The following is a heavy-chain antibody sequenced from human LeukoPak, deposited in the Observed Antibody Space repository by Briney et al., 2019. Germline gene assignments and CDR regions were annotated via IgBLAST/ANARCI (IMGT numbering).Heavy chain of an antibody. Sequence: PGGSLRLSCAASGFTFSSYAMHWVRQAPGKGLGWVAVISYDGSNKYYADSVKGRFTISRDNSKDTLYLQMNSLRAEDTAVYYCARDQGYSSGWYLDYYYYMDVWGEGTTVTVSS. D-gene: IGHD6-19*01. J-gene: IGHJ6*03. CDR2: ISYDGSNK. V-gene: IGHV3-30*04. CDR3: ARDQGYSSGWYLDYYYYMDV. CDR1: GFTFSSYA.